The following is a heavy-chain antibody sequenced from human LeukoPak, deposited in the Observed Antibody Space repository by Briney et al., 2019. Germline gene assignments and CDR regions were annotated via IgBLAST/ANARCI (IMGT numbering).Heavy chain of an antibody. J-gene: IGHJ1*01. CDR2: INWNGGST. V-gene: IGHV3-20*04. CDR3: ARVDSSSWAS. D-gene: IGHD6-13*01. CDR1: GFTFDDYG. Sequence: GGSLRLXCAASGFTFDDYGMSWVRQAPGKGLEWVSGINWNGGSTGYADSVKGRLTISRDNAKNSLYLQMNSLRAEDTALYYCARVDSSSWASWGQGTLVTVSS.